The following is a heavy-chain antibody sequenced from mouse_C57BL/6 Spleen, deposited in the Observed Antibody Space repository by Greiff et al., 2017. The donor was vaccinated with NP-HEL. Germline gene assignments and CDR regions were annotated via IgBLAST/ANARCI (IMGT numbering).Heavy chain of an antibody. CDR1: GFSLTSYG. J-gene: IGHJ1*03. CDR3: ARNQVVSHWYFDV. CDR2: IWSGGST. Sequence: VMLVESGPGLVQPSQSLSITCTVSGFSLTSYGVHWVRQSPGKGLEWLGEIWSGGSTDYNAAFISSLSISTDNSKGQIVFKMNSLQADDTAIYYCARNQVVSHWYFDVWGTGTTVTVSS. D-gene: IGHD1-1*02. V-gene: IGHV2-2*01.